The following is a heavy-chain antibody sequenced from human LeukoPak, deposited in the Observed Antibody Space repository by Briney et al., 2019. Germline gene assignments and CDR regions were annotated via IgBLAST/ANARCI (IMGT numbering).Heavy chain of an antibody. CDR3: TGLSPSSGRYYFNY. Sequence: GGSLRLSCSASGVTFGDFAMSWFRQAPGKGLDWVGFIRSIGYGGTTDYAASVKGRFTISRDDSKNIAYLQMNSLKTEDTAIYYCTGLSPSSGRYYFNYWGQGTLVTVSS. D-gene: IGHD6-19*01. CDR1: GVTFGDFA. CDR2: IRSIGYGGTT. J-gene: IGHJ4*02. V-gene: IGHV3-49*03.